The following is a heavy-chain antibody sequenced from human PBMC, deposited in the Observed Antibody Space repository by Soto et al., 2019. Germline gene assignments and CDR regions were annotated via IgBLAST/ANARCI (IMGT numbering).Heavy chain of an antibody. CDR3: VKGGWLDF. CDR2: ISTDSSRA. V-gene: IGHV3-23*01. D-gene: IGHD3-16*01. CDR1: GFTFNTFE. Sequence: EVQLLESGGGLVQPGGSLRLSCAASGFTFNTFEMSWVRQAPGRGLEWVSFISTDSSRAYYADAVKGRFTISRDNSKHTLYLQMNRLTAEDTAVDACVKGGWLDFWGQGTLVTVSS. J-gene: IGHJ5*01.